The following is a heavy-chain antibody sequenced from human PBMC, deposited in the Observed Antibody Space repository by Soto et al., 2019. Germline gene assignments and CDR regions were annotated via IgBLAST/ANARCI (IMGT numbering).Heavy chain of an antibody. CDR2: IYSIGNT. CDR3: RRSSRYSTDV. V-gene: IGHV4-39*01. D-gene: IGHD6-19*01. CDR1: GASIRSSAY. Sequence: QLQLQESGPGLVKPSETLSLTCTVSGASIRSSAYWGWIRQPPGKGLEWIGSIYSIGNTYYNPSLKSAVTISADTSKNQFSLNLISVTAADTAVYYCRRSSRYSTDVWGQGITVTVSS. J-gene: IGHJ6*02.